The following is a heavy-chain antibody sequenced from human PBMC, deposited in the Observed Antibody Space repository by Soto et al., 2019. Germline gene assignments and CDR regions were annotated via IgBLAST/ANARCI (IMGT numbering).Heavy chain of an antibody. CDR2: IYYSGST. CDR3: ARDNLGAASGWFYFDY. J-gene: IGHJ4*02. D-gene: IGHD6-19*01. V-gene: IGHV4-31*03. Sequence: QVQLQESGPGLVKPSQTLSLTCTVSGGSISSGGYYWSWIRQHPVKGLEWIGYIYYSGSTYYDPSLKSRVTITVNTSKTQFSLKLSSVTAADTAVYYCARDNLGAASGWFYFDYWGQGTLVTVSS. CDR1: GGSISSGGYY.